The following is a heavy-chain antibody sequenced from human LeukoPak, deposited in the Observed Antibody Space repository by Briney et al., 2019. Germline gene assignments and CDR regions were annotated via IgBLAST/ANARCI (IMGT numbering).Heavy chain of an antibody. V-gene: IGHV1-2*02. CDR2: INPNSGGT. D-gene: IGHD3-10*01. Sequence: ASVKVSCKASGYTFTGYYMHWVRQAPGQGLEWMGWINPNSGGTNYAQKFQGRVTMTRDTSISTAYMELSRLGSDDTAVYYCARDPYGSGSLYYFDYWGQGTLVTVSS. CDR3: ARDPYGSGSLYYFDY. CDR1: GYTFTGYY. J-gene: IGHJ4*02.